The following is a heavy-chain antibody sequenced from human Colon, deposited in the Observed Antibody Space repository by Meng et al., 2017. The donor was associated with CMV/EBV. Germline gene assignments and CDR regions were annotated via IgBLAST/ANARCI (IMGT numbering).Heavy chain of an antibody. Sequence: ESLKISCAASGFTVSSNYMSWVRQAPGKGLEWVSVIYSGGSTYYADSVKGRFTISRDNSKNTLYLQMNSLRAEDTAVYYCARELELGVSGGMDVWGQGTTVTVSS. J-gene: IGHJ6*02. CDR3: ARELELGVSGGMDV. CDR1: GFTVSSNY. V-gene: IGHV3-53*01. D-gene: IGHD3-10*01. CDR2: IYSGGST.